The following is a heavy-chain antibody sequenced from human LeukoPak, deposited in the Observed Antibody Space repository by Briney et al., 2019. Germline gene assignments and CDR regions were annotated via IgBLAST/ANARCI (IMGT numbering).Heavy chain of an antibody. CDR3: ARGRINRLRRYDSSGYYYYY. CDR1: GGSISSTYYY. J-gene: IGHJ4*02. CDR2: IYYSGST. D-gene: IGHD3-22*01. V-gene: IGHV4-39*07. Sequence: PSETLSLTCTVSGGSISSTYYYWAWIRQPPGKGLEWIGSIYYSGSTNYNPSLKSRVTISVDTSKNQFSLKLSSVTAADTAVYYCARGRINRLRRYDSSGYYYYYWGQGTLVTVSS.